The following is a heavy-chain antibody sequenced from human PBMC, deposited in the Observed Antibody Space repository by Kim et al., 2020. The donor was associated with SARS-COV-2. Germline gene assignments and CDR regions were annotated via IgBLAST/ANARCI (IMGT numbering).Heavy chain of an antibody. CDR3: ARASSSWYGGLDY. CDR2: IYYSGST. CDR1: GGSISSYY. V-gene: IGHV4-59*13. Sequence: SETLSLTCTVSGGSISSYYWSWIRQPPGKGLEWIGYIYYSGSTNYNPSLKSRVTISVDTSKNQFSLKLSSVTAADTAVYYCARASSSWYGGLDYWGQGTLVTVSS. D-gene: IGHD6-13*01. J-gene: IGHJ4*02.